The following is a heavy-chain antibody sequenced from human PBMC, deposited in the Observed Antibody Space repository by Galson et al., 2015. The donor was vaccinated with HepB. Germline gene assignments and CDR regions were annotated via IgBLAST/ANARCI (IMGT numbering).Heavy chain of an antibody. Sequence: SLRLSCAASGFTFSSYWMHWVRQAPGKGLVWVSRINSDGSSTSYADSVEGRFTISRDNAKNTLYLQMNSLRAEDTAVYYCACHLYSVAAGDWWYFDYWGQGTLVTVSS. CDR1: GFTFSSYW. J-gene: IGHJ4*02. V-gene: IGHV3-74*01. CDR3: ACHLYSVAAGDWWYFDY. CDR2: INSDGSST. D-gene: IGHD2-8*02.